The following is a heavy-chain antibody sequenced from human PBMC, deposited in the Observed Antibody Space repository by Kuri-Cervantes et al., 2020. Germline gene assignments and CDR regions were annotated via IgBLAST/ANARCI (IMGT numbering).Heavy chain of an antibody. CDR2: ISGSGGST. D-gene: IGHD6-19*01. J-gene: IGHJ4*02. CDR3: AKGPGGSSSGWYVGID. Sequence: GESLKISCAASGFTFSSFAMTWVRQAPGKGLEWVSAISGSGGSTYYADSVKSRFTISRDNSKNTLYLQMNSLRAEDTAVYYCAKGPGGSSSGWYVGIDWGQGTLVTVSS. V-gene: IGHV3-23*01. CDR1: GFTFSSFA.